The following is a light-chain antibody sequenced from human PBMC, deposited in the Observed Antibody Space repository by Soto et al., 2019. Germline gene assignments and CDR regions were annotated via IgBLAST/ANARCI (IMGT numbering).Light chain of an antibody. CDR1: SSNIGAGYD. Sequence: QSVLTQPPSVSGAPGQRVTISCTGSSSNIGAGYDVHCYQQIPGTAPKLLIYGNNNRPSGVPDRFSGSKSGTSASLAITGLQAEDESDYYCLFYDSSLSGSRVFGGGTQLTVL. J-gene: IGLJ2*01. V-gene: IGLV1-40*01. CDR2: GNN. CDR3: LFYDSSLSGSRV.